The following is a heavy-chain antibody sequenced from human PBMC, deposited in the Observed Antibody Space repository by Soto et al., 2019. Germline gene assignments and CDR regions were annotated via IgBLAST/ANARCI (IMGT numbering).Heavy chain of an antibody. CDR1: GFTFSNAW. V-gene: IGHV3-15*01. CDR3: TIGLYGSGSSGGMDV. J-gene: IGHJ6*01. D-gene: IGHD3-10*01. Sequence: PGGSLRLSWAASGFTFSNAWMSWVRQAPGKGLEWVGRIKSKTDGGTTGYAAPVKGRFTISRDDSKNTLYLQMNSLKTEDTAVYYCTIGLYGSGSSGGMDVWGQGTTVTVSS. CDR2: IKSKTDGGTT.